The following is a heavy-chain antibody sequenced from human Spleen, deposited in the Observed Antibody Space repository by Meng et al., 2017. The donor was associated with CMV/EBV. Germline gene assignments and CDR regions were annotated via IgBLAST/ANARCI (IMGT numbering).Heavy chain of an antibody. Sequence: GGSLRLSCAASGFTFDDYTMHWVRQAPGKGLEWVSLISWDGVSTYYADSVKGRFTISRDNSKNSLYLQMNSLRTEDTALYYCAKDGRGSSGAYYFDYWGRGTLVTVSS. CDR1: GFTFDDYT. J-gene: IGHJ4*02. D-gene: IGHD6-6*01. CDR2: ISWDGVST. CDR3: AKDGRGSSGAYYFDY. V-gene: IGHV3-43*01.